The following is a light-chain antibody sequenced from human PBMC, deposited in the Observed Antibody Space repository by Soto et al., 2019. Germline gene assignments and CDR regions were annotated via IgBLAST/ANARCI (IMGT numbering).Light chain of an antibody. CDR1: SSDVGGYNY. CDR2: DVG. Sequence: QSALTQPASVSGSPGQSITISCTGTSSDVGGYNYVSWYQQHPGRAPKLMIYDVGKRPSGVPDRFFGSKSGNTASLTISGLQAEDEADYYCCSYASSYSLVLGGGTKLTVL. CDR3: CSYASSYSLV. J-gene: IGLJ3*02. V-gene: IGLV2-11*01.